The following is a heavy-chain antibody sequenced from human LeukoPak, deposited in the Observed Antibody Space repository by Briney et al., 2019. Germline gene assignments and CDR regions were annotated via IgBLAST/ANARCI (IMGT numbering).Heavy chain of an antibody. D-gene: IGHD3-3*01. CDR2: ISTSGST. J-gene: IGHJ6*03. CDR3: ARATYYDFWSGITHYYYYYLDV. V-gene: IGHV4-61*02. Sequence: PSQTLSLTCIVSGGSIRRVSYYCRSIRQPGGKGLEWIVRISTSGSTNYIPSLNSRVPIPVDTSKNQFSLRLSSVTAADTAVYYCARATYYDFWSGITHYYYYYLDVWGKGTTVTVSS. CDR1: GGSIRRVSYY.